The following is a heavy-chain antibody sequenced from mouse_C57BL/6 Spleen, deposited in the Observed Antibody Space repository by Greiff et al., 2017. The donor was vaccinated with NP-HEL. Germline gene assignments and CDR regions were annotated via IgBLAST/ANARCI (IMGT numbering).Heavy chain of an antibody. V-gene: IGHV1-39*01. CDR3: ARQGAYFGTNYAMDY. J-gene: IGHJ4*01. Sequence: EVQVVESGPELVKPGASVKISCKASGYSFTDYNMNWVKQSNGKSLEWIGIINPNYGTTSYNQKFKGKATLTVDQSSSTAYMQLNSLTSEDSAVYYCARQGAYFGTNYAMDYWGQGTSVTVSS. CDR2: INPNYGTT. CDR1: GYSFTDYN. D-gene: IGHD1-1*01.